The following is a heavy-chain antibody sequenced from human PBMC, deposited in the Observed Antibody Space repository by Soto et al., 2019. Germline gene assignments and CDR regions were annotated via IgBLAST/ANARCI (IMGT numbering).Heavy chain of an antibody. J-gene: IGHJ3*02. V-gene: IGHV1-2*02. CDR1: GYTVTGYY. D-gene: IGHD6-19*01. CDR3: AREPGVDSSGWYGLCAFDI. CDR2: INPNSGAT. Sequence: QVQLVQSGAEVKKPGASVKVSCKASGYTVTGYYMHWVRQATGQGLEWMGWINPNSGATNYAQKFQGMVTMTRDTSIIPAHMELSRLRSDDTAVYYCAREPGVDSSGWYGLCAFDICGQGTMVTVSS.